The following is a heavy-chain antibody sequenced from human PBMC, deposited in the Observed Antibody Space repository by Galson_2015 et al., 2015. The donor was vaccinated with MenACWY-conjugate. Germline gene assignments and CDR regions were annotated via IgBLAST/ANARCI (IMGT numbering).Heavy chain of an antibody. J-gene: IGHJ4*02. CDR2: TSGSGGST. V-gene: IGHV3-23*01. Sequence: SLRLSCAASGFTFSSCAMSWVRQAPGKGLEWVSGTSGSGGSTYYADSVKGRFTISRDNSKNTLYLQMDSLRAEDTAIYYCAKAYIAVVPDAAYDCWGQGALVTVSS. D-gene: IGHD2-2*01. CDR1: GFTFSSCA. CDR3: AKAYIAVVPDAAYDC.